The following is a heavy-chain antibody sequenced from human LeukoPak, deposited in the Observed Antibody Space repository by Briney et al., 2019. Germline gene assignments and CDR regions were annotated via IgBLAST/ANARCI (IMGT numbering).Heavy chain of an antibody. J-gene: IGHJ4*02. Sequence: PGGSLRLSCVASGFPFSSYWMSWVRQAPGKRLEWVANIKGDGSKSYYVDSVRGRFTISRDNAKNSLYLQMDTLRAEDTAVYYCARDLRDYNYAPFEYWGQGTLVTVSS. D-gene: IGHD3-10*01. CDR1: GFPFSSYW. V-gene: IGHV3-7*03. CDR3: ARDLRDYNYAPFEY. CDR2: IKGDGSKS.